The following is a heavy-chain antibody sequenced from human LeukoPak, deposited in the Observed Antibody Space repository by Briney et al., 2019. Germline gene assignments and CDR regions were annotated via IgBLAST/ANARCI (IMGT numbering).Heavy chain of an antibody. Sequence: ASVKVSCKASGGTFSSYAISWVRQAPGQGLEWMGRIISILGIANYAQKFQGRVTITADKSTSTAYMELSSLRSEDTAVYYCARVSHSGGYGMDVWGQGTTVTVSS. CDR3: ARVSHSGGYGMDV. J-gene: IGHJ6*02. CDR1: GGTFSSYA. V-gene: IGHV1-69*04. D-gene: IGHD3-10*01. CDR2: IISILGIA.